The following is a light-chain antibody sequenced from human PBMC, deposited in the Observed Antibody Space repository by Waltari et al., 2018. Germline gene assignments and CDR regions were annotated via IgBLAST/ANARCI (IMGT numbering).Light chain of an antibody. CDR3: QQYGSSPPVYT. V-gene: IGKV3-20*01. CDR1: QSVSSRY. CDR2: GAS. Sequence: EIVLTQSPGTLSLSPGERATLSCRASQSVSSRYLAGYQQKPGQAPRLLIYGASSRATGIPDRFSGSGSGTDFTLTISRLEPEDFAVYYCQQYGSSPPVYTFGQGTKLEIK. J-gene: IGKJ2*01.